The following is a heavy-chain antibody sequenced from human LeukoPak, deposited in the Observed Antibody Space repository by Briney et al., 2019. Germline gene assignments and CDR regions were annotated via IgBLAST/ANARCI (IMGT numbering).Heavy chain of an antibody. CDR3: ARLPKI. Sequence: SETLSLTCAVYGGSFSGYYWSWIRQPPGKGLEWIGEINHSGSTNYNPSLKSRVTISVDTSKNQFSLKLSSVTAADTAVYYCARLPKIWGQGTMVTVSS. CDR1: GGSFSGYY. J-gene: IGHJ3*02. CDR2: INHSGST. V-gene: IGHV4-34*01.